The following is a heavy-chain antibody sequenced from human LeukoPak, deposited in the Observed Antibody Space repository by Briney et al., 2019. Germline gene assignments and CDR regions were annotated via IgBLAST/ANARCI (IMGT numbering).Heavy chain of an antibody. Sequence: ASVKVSCKASGYTFTGYYMHWVRQAPGQGLEWMGWINPNNGGTNYAQRFQGRVTMTRDTSISTAYMELSRLRSDDTAVYFCAKSNGYGLIDIWGQGTMVTVSS. CDR3: AKSNGYGLIDI. V-gene: IGHV1-2*02. J-gene: IGHJ3*02. D-gene: IGHD3-10*01. CDR2: INPNNGGT. CDR1: GYTFTGYY.